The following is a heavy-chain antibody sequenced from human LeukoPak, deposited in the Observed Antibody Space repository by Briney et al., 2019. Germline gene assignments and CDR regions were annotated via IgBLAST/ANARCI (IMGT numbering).Heavy chain of an antibody. Sequence: ASVKVSCKASGYTFTGYYMHWVRQATGQGLEWMGWMNPNSGNTGYAQKFQGRVTMTRDTSITTAYMELSSLRSEDTAVYYCTKTSDLAAGKYNYFDPWGQGTLVTVSS. D-gene: IGHD6-13*01. V-gene: IGHV1-8*02. CDR2: MNPNSGNT. J-gene: IGHJ5*02. CDR3: TKTSDLAAGKYNYFDP. CDR1: GYTFTGYY.